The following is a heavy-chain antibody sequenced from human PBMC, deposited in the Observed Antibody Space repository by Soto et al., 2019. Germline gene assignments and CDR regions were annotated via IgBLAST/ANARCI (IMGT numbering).Heavy chain of an antibody. Sequence: GGSLRLSCAASGFTFDDYAMHWVRRAPGKGLEWVSGISWNSGSIGYADSVKGRFTISRDNAKNSLHLQMNSLRAEDTAVYYCARDSMITCGGVIVIPDIDNWGQGTLVTVSS. J-gene: IGHJ4*02. CDR1: GFTFDDYA. CDR2: ISWNSGSI. CDR3: ARDSMITCGGVIVIPDIDN. D-gene: IGHD3-16*02. V-gene: IGHV3-9*01.